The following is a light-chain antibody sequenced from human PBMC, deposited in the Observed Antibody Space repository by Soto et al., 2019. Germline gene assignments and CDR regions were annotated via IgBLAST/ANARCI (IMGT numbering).Light chain of an antibody. V-gene: IGLV2-8*01. J-gene: IGLJ2*01. Sequence: QSALTQPPHASGSPGQSVTISCTGTSSDVGAYNYVSWYQQHPGKAPKLMIYEVSKWPSGVPDRFSGSKSGNTASLTVSGLQDEDEADYYCSSYAGSNKVFGGGTKLTVL. CDR1: SSDVGAYNY. CDR3: SSYAGSNKV. CDR2: EVS.